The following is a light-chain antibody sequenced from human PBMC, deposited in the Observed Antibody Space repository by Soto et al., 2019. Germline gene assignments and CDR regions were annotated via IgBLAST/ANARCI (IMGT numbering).Light chain of an antibody. CDR1: SSDVGSYNR. CDR2: EVS. V-gene: IGLV2-18*02. J-gene: IGLJ1*01. Sequence: QSVLTQPPSVSGSPGQSVAISCTGTSSDVGSYNRVSWYQQPPGTAPTVMIYEVSNRPSGVPDRFSGSKSGNTASLTISGLQAEDDVDYYCSSYTISNTYVFGTGAMVSVL. CDR3: SSYTISNTYV.